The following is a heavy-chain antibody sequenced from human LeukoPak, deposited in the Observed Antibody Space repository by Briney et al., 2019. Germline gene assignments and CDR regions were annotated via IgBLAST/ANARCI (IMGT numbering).Heavy chain of an antibody. CDR1: GFTFSSYG. CDR3: ARALNWDNFDY. J-gene: IGHJ4*02. CDR2: ISYDGSNK. Sequence: PGRSLRLSCAASGFTFSSYGMHWVRQAPGKGLEWVAVISYDGSNKYYADPVKGRFTISRDNSKNTLYLQMNSLRAEDTAVYYCARALNWDNFDYWGQGTLVTVSS. D-gene: IGHD1/OR15-1a*01. V-gene: IGHV3-30*03.